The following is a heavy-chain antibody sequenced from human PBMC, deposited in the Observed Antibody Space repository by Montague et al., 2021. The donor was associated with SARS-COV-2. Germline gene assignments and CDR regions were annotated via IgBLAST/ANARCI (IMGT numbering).Heavy chain of an antibody. V-gene: IGHV4-39*01. Sequence: SETLSLTCTAYGGSISSSSYHWGWIRQPPGKGLDWIGNIFYTGTTYYNPSLKSRVTIFVDTSKNQFSLKLTSVAAADTAVYYCARHYGSGFDYWGQGTLLTVSS. CDR3: ARHYGSGFDY. CDR1: GGSISSSSYH. CDR2: IFYTGTT. D-gene: IGHD3-10*01. J-gene: IGHJ4*02.